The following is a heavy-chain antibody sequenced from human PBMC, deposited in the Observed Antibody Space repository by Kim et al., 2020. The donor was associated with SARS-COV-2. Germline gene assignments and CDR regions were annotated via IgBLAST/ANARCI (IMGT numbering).Heavy chain of an antibody. CDR3: AREGYGDYLLGYYYYGMDV. J-gene: IGHJ6*02. CDR2: INPSGGST. V-gene: IGHV1-46*01. CDR1: GYTFTSYY. Sequence: ASVKVSCKASGYTFTSYYMHWVRQAPGQGLEWMGIINPSGGSTSYAQKFQGRVTMTRDTSTSTVYMELSSLRSEDTAVYYCAREGYGDYLLGYYYYGMDVWGQWTTVTVSS. D-gene: IGHD4-17*01.